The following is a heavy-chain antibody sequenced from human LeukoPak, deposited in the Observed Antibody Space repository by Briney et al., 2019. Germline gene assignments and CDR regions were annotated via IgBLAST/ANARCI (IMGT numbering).Heavy chain of an antibody. CDR3: ARGPAPRLRYFDWLSPLAAFDI. Sequence: PGGSLRLSCAASGFTFSSYWMSWVRQAPGKGLEWVANIKQDGSEKYYVDSVKGRFTISRDNAKNSLYLQMNSLRAEDTAVYYCARGPAPRLRYFDWLSPLAAFDIWGQGTMVTVSS. V-gene: IGHV3-7*01. CDR1: GFTFSSYW. CDR2: IKQDGSEK. J-gene: IGHJ3*02. D-gene: IGHD3-9*01.